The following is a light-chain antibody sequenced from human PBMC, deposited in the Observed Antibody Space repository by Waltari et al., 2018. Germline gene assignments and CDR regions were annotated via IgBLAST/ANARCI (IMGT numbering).Light chain of an antibody. V-gene: IGLV2-23*02. CDR1: SSDVVSYNL. CDR3: CSYAGSGIYV. CDR2: EVN. J-gene: IGLJ1*01. Sequence: QSALTQPASVSGSPGQSITISCTGTSSDVVSYNLFPWFQQYPDKAPKLIIFEVNKRPSGVSNRFSGSKSGNTASLTISGLQAEDEADYYCCSYAGSGIYVFGSGAKVTVL.